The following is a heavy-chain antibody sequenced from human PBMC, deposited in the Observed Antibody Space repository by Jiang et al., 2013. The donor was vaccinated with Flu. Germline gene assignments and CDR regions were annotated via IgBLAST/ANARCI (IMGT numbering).Heavy chain of an antibody. CDR3: ARRTSFGGIVVIPAAYDS. J-gene: IGHJ4*02. Sequence: GAEVKKPGESLKISCKGSGYSFTSYWIAWVRQMPGKGLEWMGIIYPDDSDTRYSPSFQGQVTISADKSTNTAYLQWSSLKASDTAMYYCARRTSFGGIVVIPAAYDSWGQGTLVT. CDR2: IYPDDSDT. D-gene: IGHD2-2*01. CDR1: GYSFTSYW. V-gene: IGHV5-51*01.